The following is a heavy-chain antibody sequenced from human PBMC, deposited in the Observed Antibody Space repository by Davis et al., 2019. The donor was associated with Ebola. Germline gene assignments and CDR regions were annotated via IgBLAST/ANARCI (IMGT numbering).Heavy chain of an antibody. Sequence: AASVKVSCKASGYSFTDDGISWVRQAPGQGLEWMGGIIPIFGTANYAQKFQGRVTITADKSTSTAYMELSSLRSEDTAVYYCARCGIAARRPDYYYGMDVWGQGTTVTVSS. V-gene: IGHV1-69*06. CDR3: ARCGIAARRPDYYYGMDV. D-gene: IGHD6-6*01. J-gene: IGHJ6*02. CDR1: GYSFTDDG. CDR2: IIPIFGTA.